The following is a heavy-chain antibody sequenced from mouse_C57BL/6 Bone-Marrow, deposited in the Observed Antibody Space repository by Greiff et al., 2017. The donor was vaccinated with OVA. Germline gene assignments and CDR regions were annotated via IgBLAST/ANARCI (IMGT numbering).Heavy chain of an antibody. CDR3: ARGDGSSLRWYFDV. CDR1: GYSFTGYY. D-gene: IGHD1-1*01. CDR2: INPSTGGT. Sequence: EVQLQQSGPELVKPGASVKISCKASGYSFTGYYMNWVKQSPEKSLEWIGEINPSTGGTTYNQKFKAKATLTVDKSSSTAYMQLKSLTSEDSAVYYCARGDGSSLRWYFDVWGTGTTVTVSS. V-gene: IGHV1-42*01. J-gene: IGHJ1*03.